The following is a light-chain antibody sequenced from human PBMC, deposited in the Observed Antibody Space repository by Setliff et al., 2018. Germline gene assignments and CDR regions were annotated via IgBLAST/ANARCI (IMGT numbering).Light chain of an antibody. Sequence: QSVLTQPPSASGTPGQRVTISCSGSSSNIGSNTVNWYQQLPGTAPKLLIYGNTNRPSGVPDRFSGSKSGTSASLAITGLQAADEADYYCQSYDSGLSGPNYVFGTGTKVTVL. J-gene: IGLJ1*01. CDR3: QSYDSGLSGPNYV. CDR1: SSNIGSNT. CDR2: GNT. V-gene: IGLV1-44*01.